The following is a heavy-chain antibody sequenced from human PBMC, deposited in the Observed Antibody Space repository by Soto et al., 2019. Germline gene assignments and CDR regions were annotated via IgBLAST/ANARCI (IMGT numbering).Heavy chain of an antibody. J-gene: IGHJ4*02. CDR1: GFTFNTYA. CDR3: AKEGGIVANGDY. V-gene: IGHV3-23*01. D-gene: IGHD1-26*01. Sequence: EVQLLESGGGLVQPGGSLRLSCAASGFTFNTYAMSWVRQAPGKGLEWVSAISPNGGRTYYADSMKGRFTISRDNSKNTLYLQMNSLRAEDTALYYCAKEGGIVANGDYWGQGTLVTVSS. CDR2: ISPNGGRT.